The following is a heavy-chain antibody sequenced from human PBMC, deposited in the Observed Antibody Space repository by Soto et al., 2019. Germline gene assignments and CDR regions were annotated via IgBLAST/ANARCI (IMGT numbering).Heavy chain of an antibody. CDR2: IWSDGSYE. J-gene: IGHJ4*02. CDR1: GFIFSTYP. CDR3: ARGTGSGSFLIDY. V-gene: IGHV3-33*01. D-gene: IGHD3-10*01. Sequence: QVQLVESGGGVVQPGRSLRLSWAASGFIFSTYPMPWVRRAPGQGLEWVALIWSDGSYENYAESVKGRFTISRDNSKNTLYVQMNSLRLEDTAVYFCARGTGSGSFLIDYWGQGTLVTVSS.